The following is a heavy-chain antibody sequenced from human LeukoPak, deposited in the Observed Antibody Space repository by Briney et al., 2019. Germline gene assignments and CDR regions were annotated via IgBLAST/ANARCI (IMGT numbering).Heavy chain of an antibody. D-gene: IGHD4-23*01. CDR3: AGSPTVLTSFDY. CDR2: IYTSGST. J-gene: IGHJ4*02. Sequence: PSQTLSLTCSVSGGAISSGSYYWSWIRQPAGKGLEWIGRIYTSGSTNYNPSLKSRVTISLDTSKNQFSLKLSSVTAADTAVYYCAGSPTVLTSFDYWGQGALVTVSS. V-gene: IGHV4-61*02. CDR1: GGAISSGSYY.